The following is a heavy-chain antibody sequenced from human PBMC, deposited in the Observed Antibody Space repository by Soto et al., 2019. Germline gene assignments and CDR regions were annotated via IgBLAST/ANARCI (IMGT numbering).Heavy chain of an antibody. J-gene: IGHJ4*02. V-gene: IGHV5-10-1*01. CDR1: GYSFTSYW. D-gene: IGHD6-13*01. Sequence: GESLKISCKGSGYSFTSYWISWVRQMPGKGLEWMGRIDPSDSYTNYSPSFQGHVTISADKSISTAYLQWSSLKASDTAMYYCARRRYEVYRSSWTFDYWGQGPLVTVSS. CDR3: ARRRYEVYRSSWTFDY. CDR2: IDPSDSYT.